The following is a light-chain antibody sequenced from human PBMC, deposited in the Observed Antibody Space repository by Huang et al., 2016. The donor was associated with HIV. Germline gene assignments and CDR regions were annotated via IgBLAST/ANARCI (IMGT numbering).Light chain of an antibody. CDR1: QSVAYN. CDR3: QQYDKWPPVT. Sequence: MVMTQSPDALSVSPGERATLSCRASQSVAYNLAWYQQKAGQAPRLIIYGTSTRATGIPGRVSGSGSGTEFTLTISSLQSDDFGVYYCQQYDKWPPVTFGQGTKVEI. J-gene: IGKJ1*01. V-gene: IGKV3-15*01. CDR2: GTS.